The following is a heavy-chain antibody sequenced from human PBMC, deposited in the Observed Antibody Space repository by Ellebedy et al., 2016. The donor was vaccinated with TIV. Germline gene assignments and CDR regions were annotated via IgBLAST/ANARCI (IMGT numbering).Heavy chain of an antibody. Sequence: GESLKISCAASGFTFSSYAMHWVRQAPGKGLEWVAVISYDGSNKYYADSVKGRFTISRDNAKNTLFLQMNSLRDEDSAVYYCTKMTRGLIEKDTWGQGTLVTVSS. V-gene: IGHV3-30*07. D-gene: IGHD3-10*01. CDR3: TKMTRGLIEKDT. CDR1: GFTFSSYA. CDR2: ISYDGSNK. J-gene: IGHJ5*02.